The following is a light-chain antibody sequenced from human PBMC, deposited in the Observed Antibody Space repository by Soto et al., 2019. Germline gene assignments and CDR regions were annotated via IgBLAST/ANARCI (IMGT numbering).Light chain of an antibody. CDR1: SSDVGDYNS. CDR2: DVS. Sequence: QSALTQPASVSGSPGQSITISCTGTSSDVGDYNSVSWYQQHPGKAPKVMIYDVSNRPSGVSNRFSGSKSGNTASLTISGLQAEDEADYYCSSYTTSSTLFGGGTKL. V-gene: IGLV2-14*01. CDR3: SSYTTSSTL. J-gene: IGLJ2*01.